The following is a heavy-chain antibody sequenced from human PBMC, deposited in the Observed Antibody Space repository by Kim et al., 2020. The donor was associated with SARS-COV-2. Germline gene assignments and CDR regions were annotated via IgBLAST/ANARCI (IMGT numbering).Heavy chain of an antibody. D-gene: IGHD6-19*01. CDR2: INNGGNQ. CDR3: ANDHPSSGWPAFDS. CDR1: GFTFTSRA. J-gene: IGHJ4*02. V-gene: IGHV3-23*01. Sequence: GGSLRLSCVASGFTFTSRAMSWVRQIPGKGLEWVASINNGGNQYYADSVKGRFIVSTDITKAALYIQMNSLRAEDTALYYCANDHPSSGWPAFDSWGQGTLFTASS.